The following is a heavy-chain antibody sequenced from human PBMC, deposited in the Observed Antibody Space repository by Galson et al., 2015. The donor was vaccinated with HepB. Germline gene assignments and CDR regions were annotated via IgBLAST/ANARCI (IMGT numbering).Heavy chain of an antibody. J-gene: IGHJ4*02. D-gene: IGHD1-26*01. V-gene: IGHV3-23*01. CDR3: ARTRPRYGSLPYRYFDF. CDR1: GFTFGNYG. Sequence: SLRLSCAASGFTFGNYGMTWVRQGPGKGLEWVSTISDSGDSTYYADSVKGRFSISRDNFANTLILQMNSLRVEDTAVYYCARTRPRYGSLPYRYFDFWGQGTLVTVSS. CDR2: ISDSGDST.